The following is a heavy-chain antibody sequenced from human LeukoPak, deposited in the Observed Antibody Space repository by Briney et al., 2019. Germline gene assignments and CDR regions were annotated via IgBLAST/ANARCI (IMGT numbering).Heavy chain of an antibody. D-gene: IGHD5-12*01. CDR2: ISSSSSYI. V-gene: IGHV3-21*01. CDR1: GFTFSSYS. J-gene: IGHJ6*02. CDR3: ARDGGYDFGAYYYYYGMDV. Sequence: PGRSLRLSCAASGFTFSSYSMNWVRQAPGKGLEWVSSISSSSSYIYYADSVKGRFTISRDNAKNSLYLQMNSLRAEDTAVYYCARDGGYDFGAYYYYYGMDVWGQGTTVTVSS.